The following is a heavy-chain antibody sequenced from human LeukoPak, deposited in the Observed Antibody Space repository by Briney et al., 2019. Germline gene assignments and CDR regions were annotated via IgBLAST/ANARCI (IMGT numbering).Heavy chain of an antibody. Sequence: GGSLRLSCAASEFTVSSNYMSWVRQAPGKGLEWVSVIYSGGSTYYADSVKGRFTISRDNSKNTLYLQMNSLRAEDTAVYYCARRGGGLRASGQDYYFDYWGQGTLVTVSS. CDR1: EFTVSSNY. D-gene: IGHD4-17*01. J-gene: IGHJ4*02. CDR2: IYSGGST. V-gene: IGHV3-66*01. CDR3: ARRGGGLRASGQDYYFDY.